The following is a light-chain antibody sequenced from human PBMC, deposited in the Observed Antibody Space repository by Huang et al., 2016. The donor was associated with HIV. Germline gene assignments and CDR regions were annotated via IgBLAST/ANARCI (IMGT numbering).Light chain of an antibody. V-gene: IGKV4-1*01. CDR2: WAS. Sequence: DIVMTQSPDSLAVSLGERATVNCKSSQTILYSSKNKNYLAWYQQKPGQPPKLLIYWASTRESGVPDRFSGSGSGTDFTLTISSLQAEDVAVYYCQQYFETPLTFGGGTKVENK. CDR3: QQYFETPLT. J-gene: IGKJ4*01. CDR1: QTILYSSKNKNY.